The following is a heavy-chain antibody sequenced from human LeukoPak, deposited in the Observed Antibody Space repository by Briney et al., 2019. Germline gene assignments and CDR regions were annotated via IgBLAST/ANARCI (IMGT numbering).Heavy chain of an antibody. V-gene: IGHV1-69*04. J-gene: IGHJ5*02. Sequence: AASVKVSCKASGGTFSSYAISWVRQAPEQGLEWMGRIIPILGIANYAQKFQGRVTITADKSTSTAYVELSSLRSEDTAVYYCARGMSSGYYSPDLDWFDPWGQGTLVTVTS. CDR1: GGTFSSYA. CDR3: ARGMSSGYYSPDLDWFDP. D-gene: IGHD3-22*01. CDR2: IIPILGIA.